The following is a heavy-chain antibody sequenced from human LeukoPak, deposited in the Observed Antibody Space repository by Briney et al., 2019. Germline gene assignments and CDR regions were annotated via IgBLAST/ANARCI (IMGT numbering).Heavy chain of an antibody. Sequence: GGSLRLSCAASGFTFDDYAMHWVRQAPGKGLEWVANIKQDGSEKYYVDSVKGRFTISRDNAKNSLYLQMNSPRAEDTAVYYCASGDGYNPYYFDYWGQGTLVTVSS. D-gene: IGHD5-24*01. CDR3: ASGDGYNPYYFDY. J-gene: IGHJ4*02. CDR2: IKQDGSEK. CDR1: GFTFDDYA. V-gene: IGHV3-7*01.